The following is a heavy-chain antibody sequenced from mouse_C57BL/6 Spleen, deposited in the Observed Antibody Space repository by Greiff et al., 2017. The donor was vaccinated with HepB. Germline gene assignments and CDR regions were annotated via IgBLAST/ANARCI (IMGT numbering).Heavy chain of an antibody. Sequence: VQLQQPGAELVRPGSSVKLSCKASGYTFTSYWMHWVKQRPIQGLEWIGNIDPSDSETHYNQKFKDKATLTVDKSSSTAYMQLSSLTSEDSAVYYCAREGPSYYSNYNWYFDVWGTGTTVTVSS. CDR1: GYTFTSYW. V-gene: IGHV1-52*01. D-gene: IGHD2-5*01. CDR2: IDPSDSET. J-gene: IGHJ1*03. CDR3: AREGPSYYSNYNWYFDV.